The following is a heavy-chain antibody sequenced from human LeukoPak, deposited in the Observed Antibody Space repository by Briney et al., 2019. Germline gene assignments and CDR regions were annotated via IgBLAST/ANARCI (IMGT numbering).Heavy chain of an antibody. CDR3: AKDHNLGQQWLVRKSGYNAFDI. CDR2: TSSSGSTI. Sequence: GGSLRLSCAASGFTFSDYYMSWIRQAPGKGLEWVSYTSSSGSTIYYADSVKGRFTISRDNSKNTLYLQMNSLRAEDTAVYYCAKDHNLGQQWLVRKSGYNAFDIWGQGTMVTVSS. D-gene: IGHD6-19*01. J-gene: IGHJ3*02. V-gene: IGHV3-11*01. CDR1: GFTFSDYY.